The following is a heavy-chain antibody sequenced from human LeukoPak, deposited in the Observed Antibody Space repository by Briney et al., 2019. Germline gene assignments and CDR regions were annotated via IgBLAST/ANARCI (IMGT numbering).Heavy chain of an antibody. CDR1: GFTFSSYG. J-gene: IGHJ4*02. V-gene: IGHV3-23*01. Sequence: GGSLRLSCAASGFTFSSYGMSWVRQAPGKGLEWVSAISGSGGSTYYADSVKGRFTISRDNSKNTLYLQMDSLRAEDTAVYYCARGGRDTVTRPHWYWGQGTLVTVSS. CDR3: ARGGRDTVTRPHWY. D-gene: IGHD4-17*01. CDR2: ISGSGGST.